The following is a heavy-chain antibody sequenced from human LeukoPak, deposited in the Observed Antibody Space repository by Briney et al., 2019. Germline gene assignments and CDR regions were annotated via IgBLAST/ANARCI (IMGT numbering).Heavy chain of an antibody. Sequence: SETLSLICAVSGYSISSGYYWGWIRQPPGKGLEWIGSIYHSGSTYYNPSLKSRVTISVDTSKNQFSLKLSSVTAADTAVYYCARLFVSSWFDPWGQGTLVTVSS. CDR3: ARLFVSSWFDP. CDR1: GYSISSGYY. D-gene: IGHD3-16*02. J-gene: IGHJ5*02. CDR2: IYHSGST. V-gene: IGHV4-38-2*01.